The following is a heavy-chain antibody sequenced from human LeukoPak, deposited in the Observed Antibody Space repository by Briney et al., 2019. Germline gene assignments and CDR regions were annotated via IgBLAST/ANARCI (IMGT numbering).Heavy chain of an antibody. Sequence: GASVKVSCKASGYTLTGYYMHWVRQAPGQGLEWMGWINPNSGGTNYAQKFQGRVTMTRDTSISTAYMELSRLRSDDTAVYYCARDRGYSYAKYYFDYWGQGTLVTVSS. J-gene: IGHJ4*02. D-gene: IGHD5-18*01. CDR1: GYTLTGYY. CDR2: INPNSGGT. V-gene: IGHV1-2*02. CDR3: ARDRGYSYAKYYFDY.